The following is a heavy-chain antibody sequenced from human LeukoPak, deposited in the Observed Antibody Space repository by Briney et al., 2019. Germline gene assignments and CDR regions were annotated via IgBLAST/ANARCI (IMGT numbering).Heavy chain of an antibody. Sequence: PSETLSLTCTVSGGSISNYYWNWIRQPAGKGLEWIGRVYSSGITNYNSSLRSRVTMSVDTSKNQFSPKLSSVTAADTAVYYCARGAYCGGDCYSFDYWGQGTLVTVSS. CDR1: GGSISNYY. J-gene: IGHJ4*02. CDR2: VYSSGIT. CDR3: ARGAYCGGDCYSFDY. V-gene: IGHV4-4*07. D-gene: IGHD2-21*02.